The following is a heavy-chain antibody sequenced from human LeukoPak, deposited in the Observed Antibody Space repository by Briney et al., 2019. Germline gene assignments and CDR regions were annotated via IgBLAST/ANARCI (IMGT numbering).Heavy chain of an antibody. J-gene: IGHJ4*02. Sequence: GGSLRLSCAASGFTFSSYAMSWVRQAPGKGLEWVSAISGSGGSTYYADSVKGRFTISRDNSKNTLYLQMNSLRAEDTAVYYCAKEPPYYDFWSGYPPNRYFDYWGQGTLVTVSS. V-gene: IGHV3-23*01. CDR3: AKEPPYYDFWSGYPPNRYFDY. CDR2: ISGSGGST. D-gene: IGHD3-3*01. CDR1: GFTFSSYA.